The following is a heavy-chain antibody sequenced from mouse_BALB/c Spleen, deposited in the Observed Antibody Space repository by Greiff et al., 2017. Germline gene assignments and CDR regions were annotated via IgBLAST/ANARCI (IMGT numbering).Heavy chain of an antibody. CDR3: ARSDDYDAWFAY. CDR2: INPGSGGT. D-gene: IGHD2-4*01. CDR1: GYAFTNYL. V-gene: IGHV1-54*01. J-gene: IGHJ3*01. Sequence: QVQLKQSGAELIRPGTSVKVSCKASGYAFTNYLIEWVKQRPGQGLEWIGVINPGSGGTNYNEKFKGKATLTADKSSSTAYMQLSSLTSDDSAVYFCARSDDYDAWFAYWGQGTLVTVSA.